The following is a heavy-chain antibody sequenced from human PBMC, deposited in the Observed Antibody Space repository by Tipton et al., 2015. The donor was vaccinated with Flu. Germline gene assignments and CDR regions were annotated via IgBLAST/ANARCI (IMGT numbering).Heavy chain of an antibody. CDR2: TYYRSTYYY. Sequence: LVKPTQTLSLTCAISGDSVSSNSASWNWIRQSPSRGLEWLGRTYYRSTYYYDYAVSVKSRITINPDTSKNQFSLQLNSVTPEDTAVYYLGRGLNWNLQKNFDCWGRGTLVTVSS. CDR1: GDSVSSNSAS. D-gene: IGHD1-20*01. V-gene: IGHV6-1*01. J-gene: IGHJ4*02. CDR3: GRGLNWNLQKNFDC.